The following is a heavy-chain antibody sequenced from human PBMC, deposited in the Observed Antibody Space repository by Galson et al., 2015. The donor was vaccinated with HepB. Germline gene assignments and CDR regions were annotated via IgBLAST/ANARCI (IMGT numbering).Heavy chain of an antibody. CDR3: AGDRTGDAFDI. Sequence: SLRLSCAASGFTFSSYGMHWVRQAPGKGLEWVAVISYDGSNKYYADSVKGRFTISRDNSKNTLYLQMNSLRAEDTAVYYCAGDRTGDAFDIWGQGTMVTVSS. D-gene: IGHD3/OR15-3a*01. CDR1: GFTFSSYG. V-gene: IGHV3-30*03. CDR2: ISYDGSNK. J-gene: IGHJ3*02.